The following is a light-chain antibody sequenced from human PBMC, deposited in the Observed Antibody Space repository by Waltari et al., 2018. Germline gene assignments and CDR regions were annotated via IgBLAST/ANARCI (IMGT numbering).Light chain of an antibody. CDR1: LSINTW. Sequence: DIQMTQSPSTLSASVGDRVTITCRASLSINTWLAWYQHKPVTAPKPLLYKASSLEGGVPSRFSGSGSVTEFTLTISSLQPDDFATYYCHQYSTYPLTFGQGTKLEIK. CDR3: HQYSTYPLT. V-gene: IGKV1-5*03. J-gene: IGKJ2*01. CDR2: KAS.